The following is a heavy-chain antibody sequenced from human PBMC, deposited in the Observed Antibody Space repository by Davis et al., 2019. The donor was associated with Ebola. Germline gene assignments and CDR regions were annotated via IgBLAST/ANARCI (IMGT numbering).Heavy chain of an antibody. CDR1: GYTFSIHA. D-gene: IGHD2-21*02. V-gene: IGHV3-23*01. Sequence: GESLKISCAASGYTFSIHAMTWVRQAPGKGLEWVSRISGNGDKTYYTDSVKGRFTISRDNSKSTLYLQLISLRAEDTALYYCVKDEGDFYTDYPDYWGQGTLVTVST. CDR3: VKDEGDFYTDYPDY. CDR2: ISGNGDKT. J-gene: IGHJ4*02.